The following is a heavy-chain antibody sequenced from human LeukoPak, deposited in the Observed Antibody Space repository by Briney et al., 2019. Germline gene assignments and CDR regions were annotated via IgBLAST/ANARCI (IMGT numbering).Heavy chain of an antibody. Sequence: PGRSLRLSCAASGFILDDYAMHWVRQAPGKGLEWVSGIIGGAGGTYYADSVKGRFTISRDNAKNTLYLQMNSLRAEDTAVYYCAHGSMYQLDYWGQGTLVTVSS. D-gene: IGHD2-2*01. CDR2: IIGGAGGT. J-gene: IGHJ4*02. CDR3: AHGSMYQLDY. CDR1: GFILDDYA. V-gene: IGHV3-23*01.